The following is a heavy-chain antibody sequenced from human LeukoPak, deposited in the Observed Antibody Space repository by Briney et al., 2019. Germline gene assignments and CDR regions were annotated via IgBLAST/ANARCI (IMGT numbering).Heavy chain of an antibody. D-gene: IGHD5-12*01. CDR2: IHYSGST. CDR3: ARLSGYDGPRDY. J-gene: IGHJ4*02. V-gene: IGHV4-39*07. CDR1: GGSISSSSYY. Sequence: PSETLSLTCTVSGGSISSSSYYWGWIRQPPGKGLEWIGSIHYSGSTNYNPSLKSRVTISVDTSRNQFSLKLSSVTAADTAVYYCARLSGYDGPRDYWGQGTLVAVSS.